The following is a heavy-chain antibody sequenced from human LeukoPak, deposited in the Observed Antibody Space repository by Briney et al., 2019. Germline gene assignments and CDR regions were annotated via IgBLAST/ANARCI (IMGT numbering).Heavy chain of an antibody. Sequence: TSETLSLTCAVYGGSFSGYYWSWIRQPPGKGLEWIGEINHSGSTNYNPSLKSRVTISVDTSKNQFSLKLSSVTAAATAVYYCARQSPSVNYYDSSGYYYDRFDYWGQGTLVTVSS. CDR2: INHSGST. D-gene: IGHD3-22*01. CDR3: ARQSPSVNYYDSSGYYYDRFDY. V-gene: IGHV4-34*01. J-gene: IGHJ4*02. CDR1: GGSFSGYY.